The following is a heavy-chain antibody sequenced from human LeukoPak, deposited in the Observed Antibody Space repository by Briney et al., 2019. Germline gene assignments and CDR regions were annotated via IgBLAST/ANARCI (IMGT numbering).Heavy chain of an antibody. V-gene: IGHV3-66*01. J-gene: IGHJ4*02. CDR2: IYSGGST. Sequence: GGSLRLSCAASGFTVSSNYMSWVRQAPGKGLEWVSVIYSGGSTYYADSVKGRFTISRDNSKNTLYLQMNSLRAEDTAVYYCARVARKYYFDYWGQGTLVTVSS. CDR3: ARVARKYYFDY. CDR1: GFTVSSNY.